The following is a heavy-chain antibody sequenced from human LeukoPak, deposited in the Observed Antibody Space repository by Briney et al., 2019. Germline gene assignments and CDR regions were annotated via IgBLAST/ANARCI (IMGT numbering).Heavy chain of an antibody. D-gene: IGHD3-22*01. Sequence: SETLSLTCAVYGGSFSGYYWSWIRQPPGKGLEWIGEINHSGSTNYNPSLKSRVTISVDTSKNQFSLNLSSVTAADTAVYYCARPEYYYDSSGYYRDSYYFDYWGQGTLVTVSS. J-gene: IGHJ4*02. V-gene: IGHV4-34*01. CDR2: INHSGST. CDR3: ARPEYYYDSSGYYRDSYYFDY. CDR1: GGSFSGYY.